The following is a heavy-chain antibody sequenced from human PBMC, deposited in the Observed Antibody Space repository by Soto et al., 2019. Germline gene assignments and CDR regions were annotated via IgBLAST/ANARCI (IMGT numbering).Heavy chain of an antibody. CDR1: GFTFSSYS. V-gene: IGHV3-21*01. CDR3: ARELHWAFDI. D-gene: IGHD2-15*01. CDR2: ISSSSSYI. Sequence: GGSLRLPCGASGFTFSSYSMNWVRQAPGKGLEWVSSISSSSSYIYYADSVKGRFTISRDNAKNSLYLQMNSLRAEDTAVYYCARELHWAFDIWGQGTMVTVSS. J-gene: IGHJ3*02.